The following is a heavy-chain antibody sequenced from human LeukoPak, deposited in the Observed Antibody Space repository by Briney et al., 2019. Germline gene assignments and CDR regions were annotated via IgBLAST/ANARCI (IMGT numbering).Heavy chain of an antibody. D-gene: IGHD2-15*01. V-gene: IGHV4-39*07. CDR1: GGSISSSSYY. CDR3: ARGRGWVPIVVVVAATRYFDY. J-gene: IGHJ4*02. CDR2: IYYSGST. Sequence: PSETLSLTCTVSGGSISSSSYYWGWIRQPPGKGLEWIGSIYYSGSTHYNPSLKSRVTISVDTSKNQFSLKLSSVTAADTAVYYCARGRGWVPIVVVVAATRYFDYWGQGTLVTVSS.